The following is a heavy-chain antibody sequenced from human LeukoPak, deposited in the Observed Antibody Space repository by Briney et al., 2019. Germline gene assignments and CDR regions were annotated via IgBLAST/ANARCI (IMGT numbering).Heavy chain of an antibody. Sequence: TGGSLRLSCVGSGFTFSNYSLNWVRQAPGKGLEWLSSISKGSGYIYQTDSVKGRFTISRDNDRNSLFLEMKSLRVEDTAVYYCVREAVEMTMWGALGYWGQGTLVTVPS. J-gene: IGHJ4*02. D-gene: IGHD5-24*01. V-gene: IGHV3-21*01. CDR1: GFTFSNYS. CDR3: VREAVEMTMWGALGY. CDR2: ISKGSGYI.